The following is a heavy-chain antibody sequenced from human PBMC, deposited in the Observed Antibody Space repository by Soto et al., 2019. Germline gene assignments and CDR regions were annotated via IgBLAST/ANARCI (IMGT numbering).Heavy chain of an antibody. CDR2: IHSGGST. D-gene: IGHD3-16*02. Sequence: PGGSLRLSCAASGFTVSSNYMSWVRQAPGKGLEWVSVIHSGGSTYYADSVKGRFTISRDTSMNTLYLQMNSLRAEDTAVYYCVSRSDYWGQGTLVTVSS. J-gene: IGHJ4*02. CDR1: GFTVSSNY. CDR3: VSRSDY. V-gene: IGHV3-53*01.